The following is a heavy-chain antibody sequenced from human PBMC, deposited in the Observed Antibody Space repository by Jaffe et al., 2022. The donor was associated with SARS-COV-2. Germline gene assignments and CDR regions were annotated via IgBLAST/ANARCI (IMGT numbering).Heavy chain of an antibody. CDR2: INYSGHT. J-gene: IGHJ4*02. CDR3: TRVAGSWRTHVDY. Sequence: QLQLRESGPGLLKPSETLSLNCTVSGGSIRSGGYYWGWIRQPPGRGLEWIGNINYSGHTYYNPSLESRFTISADTSRNQFSLNLKSVTAADTAVYYCTRVAGSWRTHVDYWGQGTLVTVSS. CDR1: GGSIRSGGYY. V-gene: IGHV4-39*01. D-gene: IGHD6-13*01.